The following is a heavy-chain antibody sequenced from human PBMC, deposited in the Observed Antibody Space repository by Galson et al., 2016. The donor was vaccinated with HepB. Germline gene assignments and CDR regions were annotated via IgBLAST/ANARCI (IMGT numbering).Heavy chain of an antibody. Sequence: QSGAEVKKPGESLKISCKASGSRFSSYWLAWVRQMPGKGLEYMGIIYPNDYDTRYSRSFQGQVTISADRSISTANLQWSSLKASDTAMYYCAVPYGYGNKLKCFDTWGHCTLVTVSS. CDR3: AVPYGYGNKLKCFDT. J-gene: IGHJ4*01. D-gene: IGHD5-12*01. CDR1: GSRFSSYW. CDR2: IYPNDYDT. V-gene: IGHV5-51*01.